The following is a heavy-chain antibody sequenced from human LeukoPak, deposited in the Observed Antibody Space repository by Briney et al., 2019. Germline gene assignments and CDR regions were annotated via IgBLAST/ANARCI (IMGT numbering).Heavy chain of an antibody. D-gene: IGHD1-26*01. Sequence: SETLSLTCTVSGGSISSYYWSWIRQPPGKGLEWIGYIFYSGSTNYNPSLKSRVTISVDTSKNQFSLKLSSVTAANTAVYYCARGGSGTYYHYWGQGTLVTVSS. J-gene: IGHJ4*02. CDR1: GGSISSYY. CDR3: ARGGSGTYYHY. V-gene: IGHV4-59*01. CDR2: IFYSGST.